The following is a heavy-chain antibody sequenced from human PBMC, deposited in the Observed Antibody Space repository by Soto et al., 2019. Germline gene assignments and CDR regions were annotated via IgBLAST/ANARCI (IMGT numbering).Heavy chain of an antibody. J-gene: IGHJ5*02. CDR2: IYTSGST. V-gene: IGHV4-4*07. CDR3: AREGCSGGSCYFFPGEDWFDP. CDR1: GGSISSYY. Sequence: SETLSLTCTVSGGSISSYYWSWIRQPAGKXLEWIGRIYTSGSTNYNPSLKSRVTMSVDTSKNQFSLKLSSVTAADTAVYYCAREGCSGGSCYFFPGEDWFDPWGQGTLVTVSS. D-gene: IGHD2-15*01.